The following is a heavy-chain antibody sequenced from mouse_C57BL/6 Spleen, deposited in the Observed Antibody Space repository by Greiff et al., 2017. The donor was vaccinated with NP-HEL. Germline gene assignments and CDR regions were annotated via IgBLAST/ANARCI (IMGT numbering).Heavy chain of an antibody. CDR3: ARDDDYDGGYFDY. CDR2: ISSGSSTI. Sequence: EVMLVESGGGLVKPGGSLKLSCAASGFTFSDYGMHWVRQAPEKGLEWVAYISSGSSTIYYADTVKGRFTISRDNAKNTLFLQMTSLRSEDTAMYYCARDDDYDGGYFDYWGQGTTLTVSS. CDR1: GFTFSDYG. V-gene: IGHV5-17*01. D-gene: IGHD2-4*01. J-gene: IGHJ2*01.